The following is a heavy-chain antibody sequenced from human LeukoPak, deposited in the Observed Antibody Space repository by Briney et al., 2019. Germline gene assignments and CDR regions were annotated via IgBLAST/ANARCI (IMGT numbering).Heavy chain of an antibody. J-gene: IGHJ4*02. D-gene: IGHD3-22*01. CDR1: GFTFSSYA. Sequence: GGSRRLSCAASGFTFSSYAMSWVRQAPGKGLEWVSAISGSGGSTYYADSVKGRFTISRDNSKNTLYLQMNSLRAEDTAVYYCDAYYYDSSGYFDYWGQGTLVTVSS. CDR2: ISGSGGST. V-gene: IGHV3-23*01. CDR3: DAYYYDSSGYFDY.